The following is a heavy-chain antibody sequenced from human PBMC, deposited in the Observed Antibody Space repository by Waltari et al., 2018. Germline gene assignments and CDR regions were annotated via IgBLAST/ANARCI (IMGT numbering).Heavy chain of an antibody. CDR3: ASVQRRWSMDV. CDR1: GFSFSSYW. CDR2: RKEDGGEK. V-gene: IGHV3-7*01. D-gene: IGHD6-25*01. Sequence: EVQLVESGGGLVQSGDSLRLSCAASGFSFSSYWMNWVRQTPGKGLEWVANRKEDGGEKYYGDSVNGRFTISRDNAKNSLYLQMNSLRVEDTAVYFCASVQRRWSMDVWGQGTTVTVSS. J-gene: IGHJ6*02.